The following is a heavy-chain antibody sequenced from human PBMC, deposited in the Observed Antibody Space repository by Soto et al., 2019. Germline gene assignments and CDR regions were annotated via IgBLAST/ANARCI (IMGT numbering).Heavy chain of an antibody. CDR3: TRHRSRLWSGYSGAAFDI. Sequence: PGGSLRLSCAASGFTFSCSAMHWVRQSSGKGLEWVGRIRSKANSYATAYAASVKGRFTISRDDSKNTAYLQMNSLKTEDTAVYYCTRHRSRLWSGYSGAAFDIWGQGTMLTV. CDR2: IRSKANSYAT. CDR1: GFTFSCSA. V-gene: IGHV3-73*01. J-gene: IGHJ3*02. D-gene: IGHD3-3*01.